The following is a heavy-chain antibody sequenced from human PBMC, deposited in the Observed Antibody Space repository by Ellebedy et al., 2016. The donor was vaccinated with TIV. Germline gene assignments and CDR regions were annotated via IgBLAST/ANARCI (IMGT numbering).Heavy chain of an antibody. CDR1: GFTFSSYV. V-gene: IGHV3-23*01. Sequence: GESLKISCAASGFTFSSYVIIWVRQAPGKGLEWVSGLSGSGGSTYYADSVKGRFTISRDNSKNTLYLQMNNLRAEDTAVYYCAKEGDGSGWSGYNWFDPWGQGTLVTVST. CDR3: AKEGDGSGWSGYNWFDP. CDR2: LSGSGGST. J-gene: IGHJ5*02. D-gene: IGHD6-19*01.